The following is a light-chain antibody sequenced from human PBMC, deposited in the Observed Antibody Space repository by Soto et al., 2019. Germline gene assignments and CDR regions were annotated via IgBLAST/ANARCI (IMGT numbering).Light chain of an antibody. CDR2: GAS. CDR3: QQYNNWPPDRT. CDR1: QSVGSN. V-gene: IGKV3-15*01. J-gene: IGKJ1*01. Sequence: EIVMTQSPATLSVSPGGRATLSCRASQSVGSNLAWYQQRPGQAPRLLIYGASTRATGVPARFSVSGSGTEFTLTISSLQSEDIGIYFCQQYNNWPPDRTFGQGTKVEIK.